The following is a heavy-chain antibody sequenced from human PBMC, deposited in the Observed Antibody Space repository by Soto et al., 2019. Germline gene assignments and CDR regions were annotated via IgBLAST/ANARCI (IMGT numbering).Heavy chain of an antibody. V-gene: IGHV1-2*04. Sequence: ASVKVSCKASGYTFTGYYVHWLLQAPGQGLEWMGWINPNSGGTNYAQKFQGWVTMTRDTSISTAYMELSRLRSDDTAVYYCARTALVAANDYYYGMDVWGQGTTVTVS. CDR2: INPNSGGT. D-gene: IGHD2-15*01. CDR1: GYTFTGYY. J-gene: IGHJ6*02. CDR3: ARTALVAANDYYYGMDV.